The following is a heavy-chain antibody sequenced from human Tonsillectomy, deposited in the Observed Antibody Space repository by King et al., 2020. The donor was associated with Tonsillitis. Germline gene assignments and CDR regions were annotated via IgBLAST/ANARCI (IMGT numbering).Heavy chain of an antibody. J-gene: IGHJ4*02. CDR2: IFSGGTT. CDR1: GFTVSTNY. CDR3: ARDALDY. Sequence: VQLVESGGGLIQPGGSLRLSCAASGFTVSTNYMSWVRQAPGKGLEWVSVIFSGGTTYYADSVKGRFTISRDNSRNTLYLQMNSLRAEDTAVYYFARDALDYWGQGTLVTVSS. V-gene: IGHV3-53*01.